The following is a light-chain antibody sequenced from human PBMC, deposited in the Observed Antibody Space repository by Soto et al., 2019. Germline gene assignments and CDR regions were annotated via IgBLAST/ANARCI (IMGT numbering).Light chain of an antibody. CDR1: QSVRSN. J-gene: IGKJ1*01. CDR2: GAY. V-gene: IGKV3-15*01. CDR3: QHYDNWPPWT. Sequence: EILMTQSPATLSVSPGERATLSCRASQSVRSNVAWYQPKQGQAPRLLIYGAYTRATAIPARFSGVGSETEFSLTVSRLSSEDFAVYYWQHYDNWPPWTFGKGTKMVIK.